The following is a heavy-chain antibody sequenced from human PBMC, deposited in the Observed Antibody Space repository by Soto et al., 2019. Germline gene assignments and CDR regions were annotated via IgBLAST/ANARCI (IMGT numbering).Heavy chain of an antibody. V-gene: IGHV3-23*01. Sequence: PGRPIRLPCAASGGNCSSYARRRVLQAPGKGLEWVSAISGSGGSTCYADAVKGRFTISRDNSKNTLYLQMNSLGAEDTAVYYCAKSSNRWAVAGMGNWFDTCGQRTLVTV. D-gene: IGHD6-19*01. CDR1: GGNCSSYA. J-gene: IGHJ5*02. CDR3: AKSSNRWAVAGMGNWFDT. CDR2: ISGSGGST.